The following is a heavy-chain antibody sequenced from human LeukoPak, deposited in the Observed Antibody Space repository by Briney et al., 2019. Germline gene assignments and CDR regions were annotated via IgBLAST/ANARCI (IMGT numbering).Heavy chain of an antibody. V-gene: IGHV3-23*01. CDR2: ISASGGTI. J-gene: IGHJ4*02. CDR1: GFIFSSYA. CDR3: AKQHGNFDS. D-gene: IGHD1-26*01. Sequence: GGSLRLSCAASGFIFSSYAMSWVRQAPGKGLEWVSHISASGGTIYYADSVKGRFTISRDNSKNTLSLQMNSLRAEDTALYYCAKQHGNFDSWGQGTLVTVSS.